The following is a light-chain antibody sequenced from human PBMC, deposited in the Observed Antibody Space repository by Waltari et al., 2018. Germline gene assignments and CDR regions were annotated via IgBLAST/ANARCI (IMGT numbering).Light chain of an antibody. CDR3: QQSYGKPYT. CDR1: QSISSY. CDR2: AAS. J-gene: IGKJ2*01. V-gene: IGKV1-39*01. Sequence: DIQMTQSPSSLSASVGDRVTITCRASQSISSYLNWCQKKPGKAPKLLIYAASGLQSGVPSRFSGSGSGSDFTLTISSLQPEDFAAYYCQQSYGKPYTFGQGTKLEIK.